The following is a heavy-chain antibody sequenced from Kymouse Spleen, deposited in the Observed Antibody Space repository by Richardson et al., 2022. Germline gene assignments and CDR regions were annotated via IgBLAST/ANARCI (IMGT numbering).Heavy chain of an antibody. CDR1: GFTFSSYG. CDR3: AKDDYYGSGSYYRGFDY. V-gene: IGHV3-30*18. J-gene: IGHJ4*02. D-gene: IGHD3-10*01. CDR2: ISYDGSNK. Sequence: QVQLVESGGGVVQPGRSLRLSCAASGFTFSSYGMHWVRQAPGKGLEWVAVISYDGSNKYYADSVKGRFTISRDNSKNTLYLQMNSLRAEDTAVYYCAKDDYYGSGSYYRGFDYWGQGTLVTVSS.